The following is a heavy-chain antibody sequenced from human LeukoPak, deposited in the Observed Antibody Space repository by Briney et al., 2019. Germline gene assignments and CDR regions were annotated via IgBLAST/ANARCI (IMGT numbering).Heavy chain of an antibody. V-gene: IGHV1-2*02. CDR3: AREGRTLPAFDY. CDR1: GYTFTGYY. D-gene: IGHD1-14*01. CDR2: INPNSGDT. Sequence: ASVKVSCKASGYTFTGYYMYWVRQAPGQGLEWMGWINPNSGDTNYAQKFQGRVTMTRDTSISTAYMELSSLRSDDTAVYYCAREGRTLPAFDYWGQGTQVAVSS. J-gene: IGHJ4*02.